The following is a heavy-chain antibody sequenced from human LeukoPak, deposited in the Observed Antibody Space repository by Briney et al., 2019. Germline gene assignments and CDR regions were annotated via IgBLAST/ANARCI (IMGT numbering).Heavy chain of an antibody. CDR2: INQDGGAV. CDR1: GFLFNVRW. CDR3: ARADAGRGAIVGGTDDH. J-gene: IGHJ5*02. D-gene: IGHD1-26*01. Sequence: GGSLRLSCAASGFLFNVRWMSWVRQASGKGLEWVANINQDGGAVYYVDSVKGRFTISRDNAENSLFLQMDSLRVEDTAVYYCARADAGRGAIVGGTDDHLGQGTLVTVSS. V-gene: IGHV3-7*05.